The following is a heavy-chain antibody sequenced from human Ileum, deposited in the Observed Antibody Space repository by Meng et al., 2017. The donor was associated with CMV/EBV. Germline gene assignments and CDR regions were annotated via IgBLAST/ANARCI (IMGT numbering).Heavy chain of an antibody. CDR3: ARDGLNERYFDY. D-gene: IGHD3-22*01. Sequence: CKDSGYTFPNNNLIWVRQAPGQGPEWMGWINTNTGNPTYARDFTGRFVFSLDTSVSTAYLQISSLKAEDTAVYYCARDGLNERYFDYWGQGTLVTVSS. CDR2: INTNTGNP. CDR1: GYTFPNNN. J-gene: IGHJ4*02. V-gene: IGHV7-4-1*02.